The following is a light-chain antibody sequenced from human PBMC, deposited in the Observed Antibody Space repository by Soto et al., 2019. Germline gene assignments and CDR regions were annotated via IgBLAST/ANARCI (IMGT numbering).Light chain of an antibody. CDR2: DAS. V-gene: IGKV3-11*01. J-gene: IGKJ4*01. CDR1: QSVSSY. CDR3: QQYEDLPLT. Sequence: EIVLTQSPATLSLSPGERATLSCRASQSVSSYLAWYQQKPGQAPRLLIYDASNRATGIPARFSGSGSGTDFTLTISSLEPEDFAVYYCQQYEDLPLTFGGGTHVE.